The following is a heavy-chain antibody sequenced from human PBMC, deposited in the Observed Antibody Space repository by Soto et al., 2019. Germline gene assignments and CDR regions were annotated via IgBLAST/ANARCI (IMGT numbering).Heavy chain of an antibody. CDR2: MNPNSGNT. J-gene: IGHJ6*03. CDR1: GYTFTSYD. V-gene: IGHV1-8*01. Sequence: ASVKVSCKASGYTFTSYDINWVRQATGQGLEWMGWMNPNSGNTGYAQKFQGRVTMTRNTSISTAYMELSSLRSEDTAVYYCARPYYDFWSGYSYYYYMDVWGKGTTVTVSS. CDR3: ARPYYDFWSGYSYYYYMDV. D-gene: IGHD3-3*01.